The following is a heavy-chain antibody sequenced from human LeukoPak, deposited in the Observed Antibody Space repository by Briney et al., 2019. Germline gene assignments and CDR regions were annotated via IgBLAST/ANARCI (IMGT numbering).Heavy chain of an antibody. CDR1: GFTFSSYW. Sequence: QTGGSLRLSCAASGFTFSSYWMHWVRQAPGKGLEWVSAISGSGGSTYYADSGKGRFTISRDNSKNTLYLQMNSLRAEDTAVYYCAKDVVVYSSSFPPPWFDPWGQGTLVTVSS. J-gene: IGHJ5*02. D-gene: IGHD6-13*01. CDR3: AKDVVVYSSSFPPPWFDP. V-gene: IGHV3-23*01. CDR2: ISGSGGST.